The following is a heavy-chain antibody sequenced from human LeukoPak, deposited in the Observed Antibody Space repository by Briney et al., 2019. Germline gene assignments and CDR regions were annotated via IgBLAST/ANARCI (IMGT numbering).Heavy chain of an antibody. V-gene: IGHV3-53*01. CDR3: ARDSDSSGYSMS. CDR1: GFTVSSNY. CDR2: IYSGGST. J-gene: IGHJ4*02. D-gene: IGHD3-22*01. Sequence: PGGSLRLSCAASGFTVSSNYMSWVRQAPGKGLEWVSVIYSGGSTYYADSVKGRFTISRDNSKNTLYLQMNSLRAEDTAVYYCARDSDSSGYSMSRGQGTLVTVSS.